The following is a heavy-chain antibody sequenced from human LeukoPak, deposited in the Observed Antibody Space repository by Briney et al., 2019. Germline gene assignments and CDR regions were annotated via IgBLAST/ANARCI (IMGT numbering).Heavy chain of an antibody. Sequence: SETLSLTCTVSGGSISSYYWSWIRQPPGKGLEWIGYIYYSGSTNYNPSLKSRVTISVDTSKNQFSLKLSSVTAADTAVYYCAREYGSGRSLDYWGQGTLVTVSS. J-gene: IGHJ4*02. D-gene: IGHD3-10*01. CDR3: AREYGSGRSLDY. CDR2: IYYSGST. V-gene: IGHV4-59*01. CDR1: GGSISSYY.